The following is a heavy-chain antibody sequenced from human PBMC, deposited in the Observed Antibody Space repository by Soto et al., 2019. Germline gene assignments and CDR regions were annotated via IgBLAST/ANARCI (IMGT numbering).Heavy chain of an antibody. V-gene: IGHV6-1*01. D-gene: IGHD1-26*01. J-gene: IGHJ5*02. Sequence: SQTLSLTCAISGDSVCSKSAAWNWIRQSPSRGLEWLGRTYYRSKWSTDYAISVKSRITINPDTSNNHFSLQLKSVTPEDTAVYYCTRALSGSYDHWGQGTLVTVSS. CDR3: TRALSGSYDH. CDR1: GDSVCSKSAA. CDR2: TYYRSKWST.